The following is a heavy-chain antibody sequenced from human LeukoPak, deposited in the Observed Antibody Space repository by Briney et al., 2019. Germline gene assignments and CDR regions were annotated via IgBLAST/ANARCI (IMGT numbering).Heavy chain of an antibody. Sequence: SETLSLTCTVSGGSISSYYWSWIRQPPRKGLEWIGYIYYSGSTNYNPSLKSRVTISVDTSKNQFSLKLSSVTAADTAVYYCARAPNYYGSGSYPDYWGQGTLVTVSS. CDR2: IYYSGST. CDR3: ARAPNYYGSGSYPDY. J-gene: IGHJ4*02. D-gene: IGHD3-10*01. CDR1: GGSISSYY. V-gene: IGHV4-59*01.